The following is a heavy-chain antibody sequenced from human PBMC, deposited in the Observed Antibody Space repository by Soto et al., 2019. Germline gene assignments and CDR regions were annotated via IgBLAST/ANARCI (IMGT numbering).Heavy chain of an antibody. CDR1: GYTFTSYD. CDR2: MNPNSGNT. J-gene: IGHJ6*02. D-gene: IGHD6-13*01. V-gene: IGHV1-8*01. Sequence: GASVKVSCKASGYTFTSYDINWVRQATGQGLEWMGWMNPNSGNTGYAQKFQGRVTMTRNTSISTAYMELSSLRSEDTAVYYCARIPGIAAAGGTSGYYYYGMAFWGQGTTVTVSS. CDR3: ARIPGIAAAGGTSGYYYYGMAF.